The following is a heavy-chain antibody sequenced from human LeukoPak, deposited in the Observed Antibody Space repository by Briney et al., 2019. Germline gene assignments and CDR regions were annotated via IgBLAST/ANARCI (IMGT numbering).Heavy chain of an antibody. CDR3: ARVASSSWYGGRGTFDY. V-gene: IGHV4-59*01. Sequence: SETLSLTCTVSGGSISSYYWSWIRQPPGKGLEWIGYIYYSGSTNYNPSLTSRVTISVDTSKNQFSLNLSSVTAADTAVYYCARVASSSWYGGRGTFDYWGQGTLVTVSS. D-gene: IGHD6-13*01. CDR2: IYYSGST. CDR1: GGSISSYY. J-gene: IGHJ4*02.